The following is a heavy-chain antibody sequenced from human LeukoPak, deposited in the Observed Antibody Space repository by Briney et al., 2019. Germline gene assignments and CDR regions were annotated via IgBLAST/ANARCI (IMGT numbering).Heavy chain of an antibody. Sequence: ESGPTLVKPTQTLTLTCTFSGFSLTTNDVAVGWNRQPPGKALEWLALIYGNDDDRYSPALESRLTITKDTSRNQVVLTMTNIDPVDTATYYCAHSRIKDYFDYWGQGTLVTVSS. J-gene: IGHJ4*02. CDR3: AHSRIKDYFDY. V-gene: IGHV2-5*01. CDR2: IYGNDDD. D-gene: IGHD2/OR15-2a*01. CDR1: GFSLTTNDVA.